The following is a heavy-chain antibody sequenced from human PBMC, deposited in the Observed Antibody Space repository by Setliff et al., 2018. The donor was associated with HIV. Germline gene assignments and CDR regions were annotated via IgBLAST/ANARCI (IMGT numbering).Heavy chain of an antibody. CDR2: VFYTGFA. D-gene: IGHD6-13*01. Sequence: SETLSLTCTVSGDSIRGYYWSWIRQPPGKGLEWMGYVFYTGFAAYNPSLKSRLTISVDTSKSQFSLRLTSVTAADTGVYYCARHSDSSSWPPGGYYHYMDVWGKGTTVTVSS. V-gene: IGHV4-59*08. CDR1: GDSIRGYY. CDR3: ARHSDSSSWPPGGYYHYMDV. J-gene: IGHJ6*03.